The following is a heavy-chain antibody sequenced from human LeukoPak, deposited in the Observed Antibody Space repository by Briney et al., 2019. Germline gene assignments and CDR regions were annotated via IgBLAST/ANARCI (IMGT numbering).Heavy chain of an antibody. J-gene: IGHJ3*02. CDR1: GFTFSSYG. CDR3: AKDGRNYYDSSGGFIGAFDI. D-gene: IGHD3-22*01. CDR2: ISYDGSNK. Sequence: GGSLRLSCAASGFTFSSYGMHWVRQAPGKGLEWVAVISYDGSNKYYADSVKGRFTISRDNSKNTLYLQMNSLRAEDTAVYYCAKDGRNYYDSSGGFIGAFDIWGQGTMVTVSS. V-gene: IGHV3-30*18.